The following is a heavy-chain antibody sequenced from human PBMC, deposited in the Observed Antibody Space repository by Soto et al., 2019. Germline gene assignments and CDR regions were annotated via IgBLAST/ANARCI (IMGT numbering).Heavy chain of an antibody. CDR2: MYYSGST. CDR3: ASQIVTAYNWFDP. J-gene: IGHJ5*02. CDR1: GGSISSGGYY. V-gene: IGHV4-31*03. Sequence: PSENLSLTCTVSGGSISSGGYYWSWIRQHPGKGLEWIGYMYYSGSTYYNPSLKSRVTISVDTSKNQFSLRLNSVTVADTAVYYCASQIVTAYNWFDPWGQGTLVTVSS. D-gene: IGHD2-21*02.